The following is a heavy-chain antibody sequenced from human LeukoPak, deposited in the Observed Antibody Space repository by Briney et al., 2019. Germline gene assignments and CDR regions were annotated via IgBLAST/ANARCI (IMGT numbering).Heavy chain of an antibody. V-gene: IGHV1-69*13. CDR3: ARDSGRTSHQFDP. Sequence: SVKVSCKASGGTFSSYAISWVRQAPGQGLEWMGGIIPIFGTANYAQKFQGRVTITADESTSTAYMELSSLRSEDTAVYYCARDSGRTSHQFDPWGQGTLVTVSS. CDR1: GGTFSSYA. J-gene: IGHJ5*02. CDR2: IIPIFGTA. D-gene: IGHD2-2*01.